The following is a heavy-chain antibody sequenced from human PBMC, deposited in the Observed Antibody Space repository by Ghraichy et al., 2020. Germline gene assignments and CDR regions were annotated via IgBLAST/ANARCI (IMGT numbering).Heavy chain of an antibody. CDR1: GFTFTTSG. Sequence: GGSLRLSCGASGFTFTTSGMSWVRQAPGMGLEWVATSLGSSSGGGTYYGNSVRGRFTISRDNSKNTLYLQMSSLRVEDTAVYYCATGGYDVRGYSSPFDHWGQGTLVTVSS. V-gene: IGHV3-23*01. J-gene: IGHJ4*02. CDR2: SLGSSSGGGT. CDR3: ATGGYDVRGYSSPFDH. D-gene: IGHD3-22*01.